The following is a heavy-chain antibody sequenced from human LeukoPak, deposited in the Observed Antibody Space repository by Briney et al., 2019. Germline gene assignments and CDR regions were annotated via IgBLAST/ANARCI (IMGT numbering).Heavy chain of an antibody. CDR3: ARDANPVVYGGNRVPDY. Sequence: APVKVSCKASGYTFTGYYMHWVRQAPGQGLEWMGWINPNSGGTNYAQKLQGRVTMTTDTSTSTAYMELRSLRSDDTAVYYCARDANPVVYGGNRVPDYWGQGTLVTVSS. V-gene: IGHV1-2*02. D-gene: IGHD4-23*01. J-gene: IGHJ4*02. CDR1: GYTFTGYY. CDR2: INPNSGGT.